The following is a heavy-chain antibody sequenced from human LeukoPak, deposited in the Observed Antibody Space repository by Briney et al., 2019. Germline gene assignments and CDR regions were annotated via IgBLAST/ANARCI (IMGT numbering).Heavy chain of an antibody. V-gene: IGHV3-33*06. CDR3: AKDARGYDFWSGYLTPLAYYYYYMDV. CDR1: GFTFSSYG. Sequence: GGSLRLSCAASGFTFSSYGMHWVRQAPGKGLEWVAVIWYDGSNKYYADSVKGRFTISRGNSKNTLYLQMNSLRAEDTAVYYCAKDARGYDFWSGYLTPLAYYYYYMDVWGKGTTVTVSS. CDR2: IWYDGSNK. J-gene: IGHJ6*03. D-gene: IGHD3-3*01.